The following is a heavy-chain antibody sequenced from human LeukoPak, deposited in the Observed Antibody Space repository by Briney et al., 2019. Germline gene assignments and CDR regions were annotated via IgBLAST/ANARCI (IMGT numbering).Heavy chain of an antibody. D-gene: IGHD1-1*01. CDR3: AKDGHWTFDY. J-gene: IGHJ4*02. Sequence: GGSLRLSCAASGFTFSSFGTHWVRQAPGKGLAWVAFLGHEGTNKYYAESVKGRFTISRDDSKNTLFLQMDSLRPEDTAVYYCAKDGHWTFDYWGQGTLVTVSS. CDR2: LGHEGTNK. V-gene: IGHV3-30*02. CDR1: GFTFSSFG.